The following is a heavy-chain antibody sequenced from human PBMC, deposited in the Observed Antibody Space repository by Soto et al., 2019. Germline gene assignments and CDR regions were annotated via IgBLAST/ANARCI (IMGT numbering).Heavy chain of an antibody. CDR2: ISFDGTNT. Sequence: PGGSLRLSCAASGFSFNTYGIHWVRQPPGKGLEWVAVISFDGTNTFEADSVKGRFSISRDNSKNILYLQMNRLTIEDAAVYYCAKDLALYQIGSHYGMDVWGPGTTVTVSS. J-gene: IGHJ6*02. CDR1: GFSFNTYG. V-gene: IGHV3-30*18. CDR3: AKDLALYQIGSHYGMDV. D-gene: IGHD2-2*03.